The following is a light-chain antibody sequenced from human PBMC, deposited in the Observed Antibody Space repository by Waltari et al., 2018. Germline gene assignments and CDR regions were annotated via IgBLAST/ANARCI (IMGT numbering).Light chain of an antibody. CDR2: GAS. CDR1: QSVSSK. Sequence: EIVMTQSPATLSVPPGERPPLSCRASQSVSSKLAWYQQRPGQAPRLLIYGASTRATGIPARFTGSGSGTEFTLTISSLQSEDFAVYFCQHYNNLPLTFGGGTKVEI. V-gene: IGKV3-15*01. J-gene: IGKJ4*01. CDR3: QHYNNLPLT.